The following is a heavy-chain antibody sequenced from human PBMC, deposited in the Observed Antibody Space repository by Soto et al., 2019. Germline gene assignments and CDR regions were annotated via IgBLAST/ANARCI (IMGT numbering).Heavy chain of an antibody. J-gene: IGHJ4*02. CDR1: GFTFSAYA. Sequence: GGSLRLSCAASGFTFSAYAMSWVRQAPVKGLEWVSAITVSGAGTYYADSVRGRFTISRDNSKNTLYLQMNSLRDEDTAVYYCAKYTSGWEFDHWGQGTLVTVSS. D-gene: IGHD6-19*01. CDR3: AKYTSGWEFDH. CDR2: ITVSGAGT. V-gene: IGHV3-23*01.